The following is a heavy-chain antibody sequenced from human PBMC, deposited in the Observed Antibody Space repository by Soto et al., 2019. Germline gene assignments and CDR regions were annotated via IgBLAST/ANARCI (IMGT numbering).Heavy chain of an antibody. Sequence: QVQLQESGPGLVKPSETLSLTCTVSGGSISSYYWSWVRQPPGKGLEWIGYIYYIGSTDYNPSLKGRGTISVDTSKNQFSLKMRSVTAADTAVYYCVRLDVDSSSWLYLHYWGQGTLVTVSS. CDR2: IYYIGST. J-gene: IGHJ4*02. CDR3: VRLDVDSSSWLYLHY. D-gene: IGHD6-6*01. V-gene: IGHV4-59*01. CDR1: GGSISSYY.